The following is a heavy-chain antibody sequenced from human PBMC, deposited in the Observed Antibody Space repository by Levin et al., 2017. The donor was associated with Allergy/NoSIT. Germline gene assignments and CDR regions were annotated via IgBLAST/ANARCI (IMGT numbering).Heavy chain of an antibody. J-gene: IGHJ4*02. V-gene: IGHV3-53*01. D-gene: IGHD2-15*01. CDR2: IYSAGTT. Sequence: GGSLRLSCAASGFSVSSNSMSWVRQAPGKGLEWVSVIYSAGTTYYADSVRGRFTISRDNSKSTLYLQMNSLRAEDTAVYYCARGGATRGSCSGGSCLFDYWGQGTLVTVSS. CDR1: GFSVSSNS. CDR3: ARGGATRGSCSGGSCLFDY.